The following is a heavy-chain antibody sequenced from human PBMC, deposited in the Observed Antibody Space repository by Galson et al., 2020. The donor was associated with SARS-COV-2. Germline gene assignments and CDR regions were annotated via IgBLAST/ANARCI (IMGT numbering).Heavy chain of an antibody. J-gene: IGHJ3*02. CDR2: IRRDGSDP. CDR3: AQDHRAINYPLAFET. CDR1: GCTFSFYR. V-gene: IGHV3-30*02. D-gene: IGHD3-10*01. Sequence: GGSLRLSCAASGCTFSFYRMQWVRQAPGKALEWVALIRRDGSDPYYSDSVKGRFTILRDNSNNMLYLQMNSLRVEDTAVYYCAQDHRAINYPLAFETWGQGTIVTVSS.